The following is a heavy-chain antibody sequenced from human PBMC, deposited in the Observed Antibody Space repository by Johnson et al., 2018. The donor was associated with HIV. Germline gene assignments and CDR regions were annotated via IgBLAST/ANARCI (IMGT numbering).Heavy chain of an antibody. CDR1: GFTFSSYA. Sequence: HVQLVESGGGVVQPGRSLRLSCAASGFTFSSYAMHWVRQAPGKGLEWVAVISYDGSNKYYADSVKGRFTISRDNSKNTLYLQMNSLRAEDTAVYYCARVTNDAFDIWGQGTMVTVSS. J-gene: IGHJ3*02. CDR2: ISYDGSNK. V-gene: IGHV3-30-3*01. CDR3: ARVTNDAFDI.